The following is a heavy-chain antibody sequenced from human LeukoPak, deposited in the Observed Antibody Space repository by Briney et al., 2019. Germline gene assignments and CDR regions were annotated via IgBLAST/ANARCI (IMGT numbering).Heavy chain of an antibody. Sequence: GASVTVSCKASRYTFTRYGISWVRQAPGQGLEWMGWISAYNGNKKYAQKLQGRLTMTTDTSTSTDYMELRSLRSDDTAVYYCARGWWGVITDAFDIWGQGTMVTVSS. J-gene: IGHJ3*02. V-gene: IGHV1-18*04. CDR1: RYTFTRYG. CDR2: ISAYNGNK. CDR3: ARGWWGVITDAFDI. D-gene: IGHD3-10*01.